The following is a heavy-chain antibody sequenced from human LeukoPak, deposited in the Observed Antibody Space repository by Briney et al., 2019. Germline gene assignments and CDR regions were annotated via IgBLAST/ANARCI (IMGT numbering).Heavy chain of an antibody. J-gene: IGHJ4*02. CDR1: GFTFSSSV. CDR2: ISYDGGNK. D-gene: IGHD6-19*01. Sequence: GGSLRLSCAASGFTFSSSVMHWVRQAPGKGLEWVAVISYDGGNKYYAHSVKGRFTISRDNSKNTLFLQMNSLGAEDTAVYYCARGIAVAGIDYWGQGALVTVSS. CDR3: ARGIAVAGIDY. V-gene: IGHV3-30*04.